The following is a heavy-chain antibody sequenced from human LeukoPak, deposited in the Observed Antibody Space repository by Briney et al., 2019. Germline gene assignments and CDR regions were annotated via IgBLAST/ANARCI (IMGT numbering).Heavy chain of an antibody. CDR3: ARGPISGWSADY. Sequence: GGSLRLSCAVSGLTFSSYNMNWVRQAPGKGLEWVSYISNSGSMIYYADSVKGRFTLSRDNAKNSLYLQMNSLRDEDTAVYYCARGPISGWSADYWGQGTLVTVSS. CDR2: ISNSGSMI. J-gene: IGHJ4*02. V-gene: IGHV3-48*02. CDR1: GLTFSSYN. D-gene: IGHD6-19*01.